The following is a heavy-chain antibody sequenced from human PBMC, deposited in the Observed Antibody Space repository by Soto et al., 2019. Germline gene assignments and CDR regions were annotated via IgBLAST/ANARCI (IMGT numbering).Heavy chain of an antibody. CDR2: IYYSGST. V-gene: IGHV4-30-4*01. D-gene: IGHD2-2*01. Sequence: SETLSLTCTVSGGSISSADYSWSWIRQPPGKGLEWIGYIYYSGSTSYNASLKSRTIISADPSNNQFSLKLHSLTAADTAVYFCGTMPIVSEPAPMEVWGTGPSVT. CDR3: GTMPIVSEPAPMEV. J-gene: IGHJ6*03. CDR1: GGSISSADYS.